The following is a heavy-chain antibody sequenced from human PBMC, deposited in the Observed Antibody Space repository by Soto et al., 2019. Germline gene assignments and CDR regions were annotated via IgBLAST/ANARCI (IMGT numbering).Heavy chain of an antibody. CDR2: IYYSGST. CDR3: VRDDHGMDV. V-gene: IGHV4-4*08. CDR1: GGSISSYY. Sequence: SETLSLTCTVSGGSISSYYWSWIRQPPGKGLEWIGYIYYSGSTNYNPSLKSRVTIYPDTSKNQFSLQFHSVTPEDTAVYYCVRDDHGMDVWGQGTTVTVSS. J-gene: IGHJ6*02.